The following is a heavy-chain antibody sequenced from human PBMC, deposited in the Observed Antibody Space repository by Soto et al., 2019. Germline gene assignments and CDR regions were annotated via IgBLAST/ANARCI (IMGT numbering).Heavy chain of an antibody. CDR2: IWYDGSNK. CDR3: ARWSGYSVVFVDY. V-gene: IGHV3-33*01. Sequence: SGGGVVQPGRSLRLSCAASGFTFSSYGMHWVRQAPGKGLEWVAVIWYDGSNKYYADSVKGRFTISRDNSKNTLYLQMNSLRAEDTAVYYCARWSGYSVVFVDYWGQGTLVTVSS. CDR1: GFTFSSYG. J-gene: IGHJ4*02. D-gene: IGHD3-3*01.